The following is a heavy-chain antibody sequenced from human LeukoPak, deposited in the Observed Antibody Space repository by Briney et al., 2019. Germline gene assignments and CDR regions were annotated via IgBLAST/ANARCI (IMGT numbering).Heavy chain of an antibody. CDR2: ISYDGSNK. CDR1: GFTFSSYA. V-gene: IGHV3-30*04. CDR3: AKADYVWGSYRPDY. Sequence: PGRSLRLSCAASGFTFSSYAMHWVRQAPGKGLEWVAVISYDGSNKYYADSVKGRFTISRDNSKNTLYLQMNSLRAEDTAVYYCAKADYVWGSYRPDYWGQGTLVTVSS. J-gene: IGHJ4*02. D-gene: IGHD3-16*02.